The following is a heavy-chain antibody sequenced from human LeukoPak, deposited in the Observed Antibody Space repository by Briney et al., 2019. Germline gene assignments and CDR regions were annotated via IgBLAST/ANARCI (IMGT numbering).Heavy chain of an antibody. CDR3: ASSYYYVFDY. CDR2: IYYSGST. J-gene: IGHJ4*02. Sequence: SETLSLTCTVSRGSISNADYYWSWIRQHPGKGLEWIGYIYYSGSTYYNPSLKSRVTISVDTSKNQFSLNLSSVTAADTAVYYCASSYYYVFDYWGQGTLVTVSS. V-gene: IGHV4-31*03. CDR1: RGSISNADYY. D-gene: IGHD3-10*02.